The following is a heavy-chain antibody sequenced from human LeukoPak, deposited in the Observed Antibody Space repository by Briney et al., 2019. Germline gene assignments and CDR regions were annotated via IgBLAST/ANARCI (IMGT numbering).Heavy chain of an antibody. J-gene: IGHJ4*02. V-gene: IGHV3-23*01. CDR1: GFTFDDYG. CDR3: AKGVLGYCSGGTCYLDY. Sequence: GGSLRLSCAASGFTFDDYGMSWVRQAPGKGLEWVSAISASGGSTYYADSVKGRFTISRDNSKNTLYLQMNSLRAEDTAVYYCAKGVLGYCSGGTCYLDYWGQGTLVTVSS. D-gene: IGHD2-15*01. CDR2: ISASGGST.